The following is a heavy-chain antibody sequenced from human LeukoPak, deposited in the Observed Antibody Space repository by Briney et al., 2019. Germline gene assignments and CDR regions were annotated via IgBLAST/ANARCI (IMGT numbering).Heavy chain of an antibody. CDR1: GYTFTSYG. J-gene: IGHJ4*02. V-gene: IGHV1-18*01. D-gene: IGHD1-14*01. Sequence: ASVKVSCKASGYTFTSYGISWVRQAPGQGLEWMGWISAYNGNTNYAQKLQGRVTMTTDTSTSTAYMELRSLRSDDTAVYYCARPGITNRWVPSAAPSDYWGQGTLVTVSS. CDR2: ISAYNGNT. CDR3: ARPGITNRWVPSAAPSDY.